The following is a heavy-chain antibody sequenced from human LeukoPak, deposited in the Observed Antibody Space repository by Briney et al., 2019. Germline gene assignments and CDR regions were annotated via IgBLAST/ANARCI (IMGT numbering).Heavy chain of an antibody. CDR2: MYHSGTT. V-gene: IGHV4-30-2*01. CDR3: ARVGSDWNDVRYNWFDP. Sequence: SETVSLTCAVSGGSISSGGYSWSWIRQPPGKDLEWIGSMYHSGTTHYNPSLKSRVTISVDRSKNQFSLKLSSVTAADTAVYYCARVGSDWNDVRYNWFDPWGQGTLVTVYS. D-gene: IGHD1-1*01. CDR1: GGSISSGGYS. J-gene: IGHJ5*02.